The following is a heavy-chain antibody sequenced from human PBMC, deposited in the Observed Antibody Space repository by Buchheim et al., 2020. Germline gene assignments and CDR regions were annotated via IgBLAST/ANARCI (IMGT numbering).Heavy chain of an antibody. J-gene: IGHJ4*02. CDR1: GNTFTSEW. CDR2: INLSGGST. V-gene: IGHV1-46*01. CDR3: ARAPYDSMVSYCDL. D-gene: IGHD3-16*01. Sequence: QVQLVQSGPEVKKPGASVKVSCQASGNTFTSEWMHWVRQAPGQEVEWMGIINLSGGSTSYAQKFQGRVTMTRDTSTSTVYMEWSGLRSEDTALYYCARAPYDSMVSYCDLWGQGT.